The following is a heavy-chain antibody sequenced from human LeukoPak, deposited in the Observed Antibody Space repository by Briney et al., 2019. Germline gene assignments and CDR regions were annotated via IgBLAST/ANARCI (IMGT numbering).Heavy chain of an antibody. D-gene: IGHD3-3*01. CDR3: ATFYHTSSYENADY. CDR1: GFTFSSYA. Sequence: GGSLRLSCAASGFTFSSYAMHWVRQAPGKGLEWVAFIRYEGSNKYYADSVKGRFTISRDNSKNTLFLQMNSLRPEDTAVYYCATFYHTSSYENADYWGQGTLVTVSS. J-gene: IGHJ4*02. CDR2: IRYEGSNK. V-gene: IGHV3-30*02.